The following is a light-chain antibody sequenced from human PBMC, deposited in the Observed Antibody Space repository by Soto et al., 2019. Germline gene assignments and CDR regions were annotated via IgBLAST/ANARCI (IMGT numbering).Light chain of an antibody. CDR3: QQRSNWPST. V-gene: IGKV3-11*01. J-gene: IGKJ4*01. CDR1: QSVRSY. CDR2: DAF. Sequence: EIVLTQSPVTLSLSPGERATLSCRASQSVRSYLAWYQQKPGQAPRLLIYDAFKRATGIPARFSGSGSGTDFPPTISSLEPEDFAVYYGQQRSNWPSTFGGGTKVEIK.